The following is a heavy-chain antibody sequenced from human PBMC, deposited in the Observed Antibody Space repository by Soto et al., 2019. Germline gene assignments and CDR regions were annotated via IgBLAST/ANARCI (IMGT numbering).Heavy chain of an antibody. Sequence: KPSETLSLTCTVSGGSTSSDNYWSRIRQPPGKGLEWIGHIYYSGNTDYNPSLKSRLAISIDTSKNQFSLKLSSVTAADTAVYFCAREGGESSDGLYYFDSWGQGSLVTVSS. V-gene: IGHV4-30-4*01. CDR2: IYYSGNT. CDR1: GGSTSSDNY. D-gene: IGHD3-16*01. J-gene: IGHJ4*02. CDR3: AREGGESSDGLYYFDS.